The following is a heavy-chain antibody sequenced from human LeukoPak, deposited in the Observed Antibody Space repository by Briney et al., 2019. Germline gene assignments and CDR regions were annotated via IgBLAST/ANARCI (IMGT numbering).Heavy chain of an antibody. CDR2: ISYDGSNK. J-gene: IGHJ4*02. V-gene: IGHV3-30-3*01. CDR1: GFTFSSYA. CDR3: ARTSTYYNF. D-gene: IGHD2/OR15-2a*01. Sequence: PGRSLRLSCAASGFTFSSYAMHWVRQAPGKGLEWVAVISYDGSNKYYADSVKGRFTISRDNSKNTLYLQMNNLRAEDTAVYYCARTSTYYNFWGQGTLVTVSS.